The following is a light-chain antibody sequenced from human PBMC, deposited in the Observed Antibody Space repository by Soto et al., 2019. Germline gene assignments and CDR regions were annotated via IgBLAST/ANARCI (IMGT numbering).Light chain of an antibody. V-gene: IGKV3-20*01. CDR2: GAS. J-gene: IGKJ4*01. CDR1: QNVRSNY. CDR3: QQYDSSRLT. Sequence: EFVLTQSPGTLSLSPGERVTLSCRASQNVRSNYLAWYQQKPGQAPRLLIYGASSRAAGIPDRFSGSGSGTDFTLTISRLEPEDFAVYYCQQYDSSRLTFGGGTKVDIK.